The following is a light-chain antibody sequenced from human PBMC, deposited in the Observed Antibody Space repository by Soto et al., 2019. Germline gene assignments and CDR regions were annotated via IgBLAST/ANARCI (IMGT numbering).Light chain of an antibody. CDR2: SAS. CDR1: QSVSNY. J-gene: IGKJ4*01. V-gene: IGKV3-11*01. Sequence: EIVLTQSPAILSLSPGDGATLSCRASQSVSNYLAWYQQKPGQAPRLLIYSASIKATGTPARFSGSGSGTYFTLTISIRDHDYFADYYRQQRDKCPLTFGGGTKVEIK. CDR3: QQRDKCPLT.